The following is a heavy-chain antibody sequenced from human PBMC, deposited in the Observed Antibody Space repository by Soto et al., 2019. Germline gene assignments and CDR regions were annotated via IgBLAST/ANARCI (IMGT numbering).Heavy chain of an antibody. J-gene: IGHJ6*02. CDR2: IYYSGST. V-gene: IGHV4-31*03. CDR3: ARTSRLITMVRGVITQLYYYYGMDV. Sequence: LSLTCTVSGDSISSGGYYWSWIRQHPGKGLEWIGYIYYSGSTYYNPSLKSRVTISVDTSKNQFSLKLSSVTAADTAVYYCARTSRLITMVRGVITQLYYYYGMDVWGQGTTVTVSS. D-gene: IGHD3-10*01. CDR1: GDSISSGGYY.